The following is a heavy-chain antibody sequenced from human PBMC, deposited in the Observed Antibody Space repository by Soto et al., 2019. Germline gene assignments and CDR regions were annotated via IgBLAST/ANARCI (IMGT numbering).Heavy chain of an antibody. D-gene: IGHD3-22*01. V-gene: IGHV1-2*04. J-gene: IGHJ6*02. CDR3: ARDDYYDSSGSPSRYYGMDV. CDR1: GYTFTGYY. CDR2: INPNSGGT. Sequence: ASVKVSCKASGYTFTGYYMHWVRQAPGQGLEWMGWINPNSGGTNYAQKFQGWVTMTRDTSISTAYMELSRLRFDDTAVYYCARDDYYDSSGSPSRYYGMDVWGQGTTVTVSS.